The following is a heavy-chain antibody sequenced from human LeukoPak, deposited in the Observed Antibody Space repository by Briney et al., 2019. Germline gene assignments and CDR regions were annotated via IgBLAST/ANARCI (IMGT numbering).Heavy chain of an antibody. CDR1: GFTFSNAW. V-gene: IGHV3-15*01. Sequence: PGGSLRLSCAASGFTFSNAWMSWVRQAPGKGLEWVGHIKRKSDGGTTAYAAPVNVRFTISRDDSQNTLFLQMNSLKIEDTAVYYCTTDNDYGDYGLDYWGQGTLVTVSS. J-gene: IGHJ4*02. CDR2: IKRKSDGGTT. CDR3: TTDNDYGDYGLDY. D-gene: IGHD4-17*01.